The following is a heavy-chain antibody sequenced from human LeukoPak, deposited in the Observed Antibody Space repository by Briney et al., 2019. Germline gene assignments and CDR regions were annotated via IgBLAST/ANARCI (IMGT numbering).Heavy chain of an antibody. J-gene: IGHJ4*02. CDR3: AKDRRDYCSSTSCGLDY. CDR1: GFTFSSYG. V-gene: IGHV3-30*18. D-gene: IGHD2-2*01. CDR2: ISYDGSNK. Sequence: GRSLGLSCAASGFTFSSYGMHWVRQAPGKGLEWVAVISYDGSNKYYADSVKGRFTISRDNSKNTLYLQMNSLRAEDTAVYYCAKDRRDYCSSTSCGLDYWGQGTLVTVSS.